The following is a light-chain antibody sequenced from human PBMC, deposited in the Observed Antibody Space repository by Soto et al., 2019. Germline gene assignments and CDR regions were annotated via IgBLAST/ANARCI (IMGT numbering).Light chain of an antibody. J-gene: IGKJ1*01. Sequence: EIVLTQSPATLSLSPGERATLSCRASQSVSSQLAWYQHKPGQAPRLLIYDASNRATGIPDRFSGSGSGTDFTLTNRSLEPEDFAVYYWAQRIWPWTVGQGTKVDIK. V-gene: IGKV3-11*01. CDR3: AQRIWPWT. CDR1: QSVSSQ. CDR2: DAS.